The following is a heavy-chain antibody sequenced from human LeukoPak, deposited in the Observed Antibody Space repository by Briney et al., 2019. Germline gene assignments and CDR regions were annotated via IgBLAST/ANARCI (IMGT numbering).Heavy chain of an antibody. CDR1: GYTFTSYA. J-gene: IGHJ5*02. Sequence: ASVKVSCKASGYTFTSYAISWVRQAPGQGLEWMGGIIPIFGTANYAQKFQGRVTITADESTSTAYMELSSLRSEDTAVYYCARVSYRLGYCSGGSCHNRFDPWGQGTLVTVSS. CDR2: IIPIFGTA. D-gene: IGHD2-15*01. CDR3: ARVSYRLGYCSGGSCHNRFDP. V-gene: IGHV1-69*13.